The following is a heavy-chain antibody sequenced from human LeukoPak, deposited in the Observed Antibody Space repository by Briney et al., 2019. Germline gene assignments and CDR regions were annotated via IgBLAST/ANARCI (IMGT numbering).Heavy chain of an antibody. D-gene: IGHD3-22*01. CDR2: ISHDGTKK. Sequence: PGRSLRLSCAASGFTFSDYGMHWVRQAPGKGLESVGLISHDGTKKDYGDSVKGRFTISRDNSKNTLYLQMNSLRTEDTAVYYCATLRPDSSSHYEWRSDASDIWGQGTMVTVSS. CDR1: GFTFSDYG. J-gene: IGHJ3*02. CDR3: ATLRPDSSSHYEWRSDASDI. V-gene: IGHV3-30*03.